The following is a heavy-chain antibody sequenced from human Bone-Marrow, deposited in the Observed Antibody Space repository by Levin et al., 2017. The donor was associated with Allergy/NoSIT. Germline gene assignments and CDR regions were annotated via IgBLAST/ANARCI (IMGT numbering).Heavy chain of an antibody. CDR3: AKDLGSTWYYCDS. D-gene: IGHD6-13*01. Sequence: HPGGSLRLSCAASGFIFSSYGMHWVRQAPGKGLEWVALISHDGSKTYYVDSVKGRFTISRDNAKTTVSLQVNSLRAEDTAVYYCAKDLGSTWYYCDSWGQGTRVTVSS. CDR1: GFIFSSYG. V-gene: IGHV3-30*18. CDR2: ISHDGSKT. J-gene: IGHJ4*02.